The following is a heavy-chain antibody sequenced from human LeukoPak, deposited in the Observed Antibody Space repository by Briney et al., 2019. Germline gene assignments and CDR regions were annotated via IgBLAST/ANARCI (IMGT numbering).Heavy chain of an antibody. CDR1: GGSISSYY. CDR3: ARGVNWIDR. Sequence: SETLSLTCTVSGGSISSYYWSWIRQPPGKGLEWIGYYSGTTNYNPSLKSRVTISIDTSKNQFSLKLSSVTAADTAVYYCARGVNWIDRWGQGTLVTVSS. J-gene: IGHJ5*02. V-gene: IGHV4-59*01. CDR2: YSGTT. D-gene: IGHD6-13*01.